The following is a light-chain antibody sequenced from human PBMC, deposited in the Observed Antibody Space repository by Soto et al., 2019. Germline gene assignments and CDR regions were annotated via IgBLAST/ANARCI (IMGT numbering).Light chain of an antibody. J-gene: IGLJ1*01. Sequence: QSVLTQPPSVSVPPGQSVTISCTGTSSDVGSYNRVSWYQQPPGTGPKLMIYEVSNRPSGVPDRFSGSKSGNTASLTISGLQAEDEADYYCSLYTSSSTYVFGTGTKVTVL. CDR1: SSDVGSYNR. CDR2: EVS. CDR3: SLYTSSSTYV. V-gene: IGLV2-18*01.